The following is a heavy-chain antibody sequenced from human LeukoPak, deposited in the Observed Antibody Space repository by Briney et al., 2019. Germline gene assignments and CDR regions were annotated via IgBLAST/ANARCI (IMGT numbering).Heavy chain of an antibody. D-gene: IGHD3-9*01. CDR2: ISYDGSNK. J-gene: IGHJ5*02. V-gene: IGHV3-30*04. CDR1: GFTFSSYA. CDR3: ARNGDRILRYFDWLPHGWFDP. Sequence: GGSLRLSCAASGFTFSSYAMHWVRQAPGKGLEWVAVISYDGSNKYYADSVKGRFTISRDNSKNTLYLQMNSLRAEDTAVYYCARNGDRILRYFDWLPHGWFDPWGQGTLVTVSS.